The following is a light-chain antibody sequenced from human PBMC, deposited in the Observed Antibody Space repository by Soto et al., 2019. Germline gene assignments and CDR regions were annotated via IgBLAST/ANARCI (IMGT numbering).Light chain of an antibody. CDR3: QHYNTYSGT. V-gene: IGKV1-5*03. Sequence: DIPMTQSPSILSASVGDRVTITCRASQSISSWLVWYQQKPGKAPKLLIYTASSLESGVPSRFSGSGSGTEFTLTISSLQPDDFATYYCQHYNTYSGTFGPGTKVDIK. J-gene: IGKJ3*01. CDR1: QSISSW. CDR2: TAS.